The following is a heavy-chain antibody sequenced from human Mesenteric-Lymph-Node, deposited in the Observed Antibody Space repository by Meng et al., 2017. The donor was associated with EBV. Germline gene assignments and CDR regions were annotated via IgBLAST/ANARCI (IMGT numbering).Heavy chain of an antibody. D-gene: IGHD6-13*01. CDR2: IYHSGST. CDR1: GGSISSGGYY. CDR3: ARREASSPGWFDP. J-gene: IGHJ5*02. V-gene: IGHV4-30-2*06. Sequence: QLLFEEAGPGLGKTSETLSLTCAVSGGSISSGGYYWNWIRQSPGKGLEWIGEIYHSGSTNYNPSLKSRVTISVDKSKNQFSLKLSSVTAADTAVYYCARREASSPGWFDPWGQGTLVTVSS.